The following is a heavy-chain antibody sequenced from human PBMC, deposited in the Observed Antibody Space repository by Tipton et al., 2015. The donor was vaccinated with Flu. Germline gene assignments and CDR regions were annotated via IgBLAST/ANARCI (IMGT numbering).Heavy chain of an antibody. CDR2: IYSDGAT. CDR1: GGPINRYY. Sequence: TLSLTCVVSGGPINRYYWNWIRQPAGKRLEWIGRIYSDGATIYNPSFKSRVTISLDDSKSQFSLNLNSVTAADAAIYYCARGVQPGVYAFEFWGQGTVVTVSS. D-gene: IGHD7-27*01. J-gene: IGHJ3*01. V-gene: IGHV4-4*07. CDR3: ARGVQPGVYAFEF.